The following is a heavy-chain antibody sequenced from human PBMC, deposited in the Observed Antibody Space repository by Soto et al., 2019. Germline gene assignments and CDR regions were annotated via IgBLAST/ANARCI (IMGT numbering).Heavy chain of an antibody. D-gene: IGHD3-10*01. Sequence: GGSLRLSWRAAGFTFSSYAMHWVSQAPGKGLEWVAVISYDGSNKYYADSVKGRFTISRDNSKNTLYLQMNSLRAEDTAVYYCARGITMVRGVIIDYFDYWGQGTLVTVSS. V-gene: IGHV3-30-3*01. J-gene: IGHJ4*02. CDR3: ARGITMVRGVIIDYFDY. CDR2: ISYDGSNK. CDR1: GFTFSSYA.